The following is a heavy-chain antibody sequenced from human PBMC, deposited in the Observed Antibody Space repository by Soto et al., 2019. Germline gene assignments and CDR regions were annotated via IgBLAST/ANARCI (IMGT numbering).Heavy chain of an antibody. V-gene: IGHV3-23*01. CDR2: ISGSGGST. CDR1: GFTFSSYA. Sequence: GGSLRLSCAASGFTFSSYAMSWVRQAPGKGLEWVSAISGSGGSTYYADSVKGRFTISRDNSKNTLYLQMNSLRAEDTAVYYCEKGLYVVVVPDAFDYCGQGTLVTVYS. CDR3: EKGLYVVVVPDAFDY. D-gene: IGHD2-2*01. J-gene: IGHJ4*02.